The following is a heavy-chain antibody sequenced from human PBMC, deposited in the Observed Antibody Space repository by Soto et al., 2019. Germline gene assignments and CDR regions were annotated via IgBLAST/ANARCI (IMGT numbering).Heavy chain of an antibody. V-gene: IGHV1-18*01. CDR1: GYTFTSYG. D-gene: IGHD1-1*01. CDR2: ISAHNGNT. J-gene: IGHJ4*02. CDR3: ARGRYGDY. Sequence: QVHLVQSGAEVKKPGASVKVSCKASGYTFTSYGITWVRQAPGQGLEWMGWISAHNGNTDYAQKLQGRVIVTRDTSTSTAYRELRGLISAATAVYYCARGRYGDYWGQGALVTVSS.